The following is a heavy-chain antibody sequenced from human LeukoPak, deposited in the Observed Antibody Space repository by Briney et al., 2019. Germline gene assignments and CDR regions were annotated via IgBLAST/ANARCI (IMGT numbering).Heavy chain of an antibody. CDR3: ARDRQLYYYYYMDV. D-gene: IGHD4-11*01. J-gene: IGHJ6*03. Sequence: SETLSLTCTVSGGSISTYYWSWIRQPAGKGLEWIGRIYSSGSTNHNPSLKSRVTMSVDTSKKQFSLKLSSVTAADTAVYYCARDRQLYYYYYMDVWGKGTTVTVSS. CDR2: IYSSGST. CDR1: GGSISTYY. V-gene: IGHV4-4*07.